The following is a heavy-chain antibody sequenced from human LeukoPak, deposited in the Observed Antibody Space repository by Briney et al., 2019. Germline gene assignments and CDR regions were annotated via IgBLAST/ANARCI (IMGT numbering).Heavy chain of an antibody. CDR3: AHYYDSSGYFDY. V-gene: IGHV4-31*03. CDR2: IYYSGST. Sequence: ASETLSLTCTVSGGSISSGGYSWSWIRQHPGKGLEWIGYIYYSGSTYYNPSLKSRVTISVDTSKNQFSLKLSSVTAADTAVYYCAHYYDSSGYFDYWGQGTLVTVSS. J-gene: IGHJ4*02. CDR1: GGSISSGGYS. D-gene: IGHD3-22*01.